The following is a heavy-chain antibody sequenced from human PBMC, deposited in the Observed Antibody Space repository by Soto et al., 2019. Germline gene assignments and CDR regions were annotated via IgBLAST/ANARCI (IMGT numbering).Heavy chain of an antibody. CDR1: GYTFTKYG. J-gene: IGHJ4*02. D-gene: IGHD3-16*01. CDR3: AREMAGLGGEYDY. Sequence: QVQLVQSGAEVKNPGASVKVSCKTSGYTFTKYGVGWVRQAPGQGLEWMGWISGSSGNANYAEKVQGRITLTTDTSTSTAYIELRSLRSEDTGVYYCAREMAGLGGEYDYWGQGTLVTVSS. V-gene: IGHV1-18*01. CDR2: ISGSSGNA.